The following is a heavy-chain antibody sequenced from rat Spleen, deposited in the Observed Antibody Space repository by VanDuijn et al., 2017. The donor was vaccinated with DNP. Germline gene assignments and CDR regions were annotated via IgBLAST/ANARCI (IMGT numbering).Heavy chain of an antibody. CDR2: ISPSGGGT. D-gene: IGHD1-7*01. CDR1: GFTFSNSG. Sequence: EVRLVESGGGLVQPGRSLKLSCAASGFTFSNSGMHWIRQAPTKGLEWVTSISPSGGGTYYRDSVKGRFTISRDNANRTLYLQMNSLRSEDTATYYWTRDEGYYGYKGYFDYWGQGVMVTVSS. J-gene: IGHJ2*01. V-gene: IGHV5-19*01. CDR3: TRDEGYYGYKGYFDY.